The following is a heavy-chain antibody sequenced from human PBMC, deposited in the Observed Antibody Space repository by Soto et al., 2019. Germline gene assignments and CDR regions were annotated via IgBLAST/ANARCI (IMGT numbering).Heavy chain of an antibody. V-gene: IGHV4-34*01. CDR2: INHSGST. J-gene: IGHJ4*02. Sequence: QVQLQQWGAGLLKPSETLSLTCAVYGGSFSGYYWSWIRQPPGKGLEWIGEINHSGSTNYNPSLTSRVTISVDTSKNQFSLKLSSVTAADTAVYYCARRTYYGSGSYVLYFDYWGQGTLVTVSS. CDR3: ARRTYYGSGSYVLYFDY. D-gene: IGHD3-10*01. CDR1: GGSFSGYY.